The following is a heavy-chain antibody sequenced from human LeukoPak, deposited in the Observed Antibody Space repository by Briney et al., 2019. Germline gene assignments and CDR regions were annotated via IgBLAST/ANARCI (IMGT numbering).Heavy chain of an antibody. V-gene: IGHV3-30*18. D-gene: IGHD3-10*01. CDR1: GFTFSSYG. J-gene: IGHJ4*02. CDR2: ISYDGSNK. Sequence: GGSLRLSCAASGFTFSSYGMHWVRQAPGKGLEWVAVISYDGSNKYYADSVKRRFTISRDNSKNTLYLQMNSLRAEDTAVYYCAKGMVRGVIIPYDYWGQGTLVTVSS. CDR3: AKGMVRGVIIPYDY.